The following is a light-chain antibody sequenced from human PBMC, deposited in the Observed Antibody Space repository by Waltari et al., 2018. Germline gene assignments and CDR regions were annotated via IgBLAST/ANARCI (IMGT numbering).Light chain of an antibody. CDR2: GAS. CDR3: QQYNNWPPYT. CDR1: QSVSSN. Sequence: EIVMTQSPATLYVSPGERATLACRASQSVSSNLAWYQQKPGQAPRLLIYGASTRATRIPARFSGSGSGTEFTLTISSMQSEDFAVYYCQQYNNWPPYTFGQGTKLEIK. J-gene: IGKJ2*01. V-gene: IGKV3-15*01.